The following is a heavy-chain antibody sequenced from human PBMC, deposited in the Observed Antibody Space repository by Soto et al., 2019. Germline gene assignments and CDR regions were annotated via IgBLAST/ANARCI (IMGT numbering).Heavy chain of an antibody. J-gene: IGHJ4*02. CDR3: ARDRYYYDSSGDFLDY. Sequence: QVQLVQSGAEVKKPGSSVKFSCKASGGTFSSYAISWVRQAPGQGLEWMGGIIPIFGTANYAQKFQGRVTITADKSTSTAYMELRSLRSEDTAVYYCARDRYYYDSSGDFLDYWGQGTLVTVSS. CDR1: GGTFSSYA. CDR2: IIPIFGTA. D-gene: IGHD3-22*01. V-gene: IGHV1-69*06.